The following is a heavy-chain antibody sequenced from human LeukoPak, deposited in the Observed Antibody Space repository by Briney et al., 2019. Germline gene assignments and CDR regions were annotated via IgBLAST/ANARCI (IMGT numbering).Heavy chain of an antibody. J-gene: IGHJ3*02. V-gene: IGHV4-59*01. D-gene: IGHD2-21*02. CDR2: IYYSGST. CDR3: ARIGCGGDCYAVRAFDI. CDR1: GGSISSYY. Sequence: PSETLSLTCTVSGGSISSYYWSWIRQPPGKGLEWIGYIYYSGSTNYNPPLKSRVTLSVDTSKNQFSLKLSSVTAADTAVYYCARIGCGGDCYAVRAFDIWGQGTMVTVSS.